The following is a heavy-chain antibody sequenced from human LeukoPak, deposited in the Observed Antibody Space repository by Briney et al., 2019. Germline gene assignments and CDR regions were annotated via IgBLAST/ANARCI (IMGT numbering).Heavy chain of an antibody. CDR2: IRYDGSNK. J-gene: IGHJ4*02. V-gene: IGHV3-30*02. D-gene: IGHD2-21*01. Sequence: GGSLRLSCAASGFTFNSYGMHWVRQAPGKGLEWVAFIRYDGSNKYYADSVKGRFTISRDNSKNTLYLQMNSLRAEDTAVYYCAKEDCGGDCRSYYFDYWGQGTLVTVSS. CDR1: GFTFNSYG. CDR3: AKEDCGGDCRSYYFDY.